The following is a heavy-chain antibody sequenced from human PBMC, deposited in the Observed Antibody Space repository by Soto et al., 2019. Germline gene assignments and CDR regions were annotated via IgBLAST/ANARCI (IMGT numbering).Heavy chain of an antibody. CDR3: ARDMDDGYNSGSIYYYYGMDV. J-gene: IGHJ6*02. CDR1: GFTFSSYG. V-gene: IGHV3-33*01. Sequence: QVQLVESGGGVVQPGRSLRLSCAASGFTFSSYGMHWVRQAPGKGLEWVAVIWYDGSNKYYADSVKGRFTISRDNSKNTLYLKMNSLRAEDTAVYYCARDMDDGYNSGSIYYYYGMDVWCQGTTVTVSS. D-gene: IGHD5-12*01. CDR2: IWYDGSNK.